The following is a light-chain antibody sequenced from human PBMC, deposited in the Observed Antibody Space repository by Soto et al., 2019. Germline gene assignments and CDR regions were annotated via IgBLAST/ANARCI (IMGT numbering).Light chain of an antibody. V-gene: IGKV3-20*01. CDR1: QTVVGNY. CDR2: GAS. CDR3: QQCGPSLKYT. J-gene: IGKJ2*01. Sequence: EIVLTQSPGTLSLSPGERATLSCRASQTVVGNYLAWYQQKPGQAPRLLIYGASNRATGIPDRFSGSGSGTDFTLTISRLEPEDLAVYYCQQCGPSLKYTFGQGTTLEIK.